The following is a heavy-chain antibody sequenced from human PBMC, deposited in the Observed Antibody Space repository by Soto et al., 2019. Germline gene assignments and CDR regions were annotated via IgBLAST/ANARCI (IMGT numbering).Heavy chain of an antibody. J-gene: IGHJ6*02. V-gene: IGHV6-1*01. CDR2: TYYRSKWYN. Sequence: KQSPTLSLTCAISGDSVSSNSAAWNWIRQSPSRGLEWLGRTYYRSKWYNDYAVSVKSRITINPDTSKNQFSLQLNSVTPEDTAVYYCARAMGKQLVPERYYYYYGMDVWGQGTTVTVSS. CDR3: ARAMGKQLVPERYYYYYGMDV. D-gene: IGHD6-13*01. CDR1: GDSVSSNSAA.